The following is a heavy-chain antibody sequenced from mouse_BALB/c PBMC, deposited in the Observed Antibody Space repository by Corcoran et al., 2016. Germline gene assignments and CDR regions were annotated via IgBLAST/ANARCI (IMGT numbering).Heavy chain of an antibody. D-gene: IGHD4-1*01. CDR2: IDPANGNT. V-gene: IGHV14-3*02. CDR3: ANWDWYFDV. Sequence: EVQLQQSGAELVKPGASVKLSCTASGFNIKDTSMHWVKQRPEQCLEWIGRIDPANGNTKYDPKFQGKATIAEDTSSNTAYLQLSSLTSEDTAVYYCANWDWYFDVWGAGTTVTVSS. J-gene: IGHJ1*01. CDR1: GFNIKDTS.